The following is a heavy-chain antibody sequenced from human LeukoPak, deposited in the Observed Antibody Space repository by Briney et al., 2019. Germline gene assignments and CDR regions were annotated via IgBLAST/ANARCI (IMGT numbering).Heavy chain of an antibody. Sequence: GGSLRLSCAASGFTFSGYGMHWVRQAPGKGLEWVAFIWSDGSKTYYADSVKGRFTISRDNSRNRLYLEMNSLRAEDTAVYYCAKESGGASKFDNGGQGTLVTVS. J-gene: IGHJ4*02. CDR3: AKESGGASKFDN. CDR2: IWSDGSKT. D-gene: IGHD1-26*01. CDR1: GFTFSGYG. V-gene: IGHV3-33*03.